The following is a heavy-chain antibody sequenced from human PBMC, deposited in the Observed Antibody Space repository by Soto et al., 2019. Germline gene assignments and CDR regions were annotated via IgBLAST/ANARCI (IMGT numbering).Heavy chain of an antibody. J-gene: IGHJ6*02. Sequence: QVQLVQSGAEVKKPGSSVKVSCKASGGTFSSYAVSWVRQAPGQGLEWMGGIIPIFGTANYAQKFQGRVTIAADESTSTAYMELSSLRSEDTAVYYCARFRRWATGITCCYYYGMDVWGQGTTVTVSS. CDR2: IIPIFGTA. CDR3: ARFRRWATGITCCYYYGMDV. V-gene: IGHV1-69*01. D-gene: IGHD1-7*01. CDR1: GGTFSSYA.